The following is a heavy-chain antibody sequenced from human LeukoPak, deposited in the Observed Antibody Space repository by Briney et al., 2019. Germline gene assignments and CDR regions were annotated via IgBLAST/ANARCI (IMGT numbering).Heavy chain of an antibody. J-gene: IGHJ5*02. V-gene: IGHV3-48*03. CDR1: GFDLNTYE. CDR2: ITISGHTK. Sequence: PGGSLRLSCAASGFDLNTYEMNWVRQAPGKGLEWIADITISGHTKNYADSVKGRFTIFRDNAGTSLYLQMNSLRVEDTGVYYCARGDPHADLWGQGTLVTVSS. CDR3: ARGDPHADL.